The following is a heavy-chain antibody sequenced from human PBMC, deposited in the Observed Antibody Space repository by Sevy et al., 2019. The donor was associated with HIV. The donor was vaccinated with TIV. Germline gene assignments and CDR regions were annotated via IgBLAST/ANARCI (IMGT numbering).Heavy chain of an antibody. V-gene: IGHV4-4*07. CDR3: ARDEPTTYYYDSSGYPRGNWFDP. J-gene: IGHJ5*02. D-gene: IGHD3-22*01. CDR1: GGSISSYY. CDR2: IYTSGST. Sequence: SETLSLTCTVSGGSISSYYWSWIRQPAGKGLEWIGRIYTSGSTNYNPSLKSRVTMSVDTSKNQFSLKLSSVTAAGTAVYYCARDEPTTYYYDSSGYPRGNWFDPWGQGTLVTVSS.